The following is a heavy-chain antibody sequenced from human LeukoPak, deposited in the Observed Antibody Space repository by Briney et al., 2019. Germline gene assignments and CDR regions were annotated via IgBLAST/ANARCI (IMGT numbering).Heavy chain of an antibody. CDR2: ISISGTKT. Sequence: GGSLRLSCAASEFDFTSHAMTWVRQAPGKGLEWVSAISISGTKTYYADSVKGRFTISRDNSKNTLYLQMNSLRGEDTAVYYCANEIRPNDYWGQGTLVTVSS. CDR3: ANEIRPNDY. CDR1: EFDFTSHA. J-gene: IGHJ4*02. V-gene: IGHV3-23*01.